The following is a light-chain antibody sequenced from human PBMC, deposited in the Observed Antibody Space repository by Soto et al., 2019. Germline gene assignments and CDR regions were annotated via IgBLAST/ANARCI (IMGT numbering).Light chain of an antibody. V-gene: IGKV1-9*01. CDR2: AAS. Sequence: DIQLTQSPSFLSPSIGESVTITCRASQVISTSLAWYQVKPGKAPKLLIYAASTLQSGVPSRFSGSGSGTEFTLTISSLQSEDFAVYYCQQYNNWPETFGQGTKVDIK. J-gene: IGKJ1*01. CDR3: QQYNNWPET. CDR1: QVISTS.